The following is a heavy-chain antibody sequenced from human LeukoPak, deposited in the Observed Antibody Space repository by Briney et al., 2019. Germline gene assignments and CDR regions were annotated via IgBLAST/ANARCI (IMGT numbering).Heavy chain of an antibody. CDR2: IYYSGST. CDR3: ARVVKQQWLVPSGMDV. CDR1: GGSISSYY. D-gene: IGHD6-19*01. J-gene: IGHJ6*02. V-gene: IGHV4-59*08. Sequence: SETLSLTCTVSGGSISSYYWTRIRQPPGKGLEWIGYIYYSGSTNYNPSLKSRVTISVDTSKNQFSLKLSSVTAADTAVYYCARVVKQQWLVPSGMDVWGQGTTVTVSS.